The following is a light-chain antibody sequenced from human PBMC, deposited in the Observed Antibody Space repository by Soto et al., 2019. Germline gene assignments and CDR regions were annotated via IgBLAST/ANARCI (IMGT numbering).Light chain of an antibody. V-gene: IGKV3-15*01. CDR1: HSVNSH. J-gene: IGKJ5*01. Sequence: MMMTQSPATLSVSPGERVTLSCRTSHSVNSHVAWYQQKPGQAPRLLLYGASTRATGIPVRFSGSGFGTEFTLNISSLQSEDFAVYYCQQYKNWPLFGQGTRL. CDR2: GAS. CDR3: QQYKNWPL.